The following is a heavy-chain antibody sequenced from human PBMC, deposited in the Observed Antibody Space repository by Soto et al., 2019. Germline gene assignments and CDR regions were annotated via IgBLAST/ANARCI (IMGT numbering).Heavy chain of an antibody. Sequence: QVQLVESGGGLVKPGGSLRLSCAASGFTFSDYYMSWIREAPGKGLEWVSYISSSSSYTNYADSVKGRFTISRDNAKNSLYLQMNSLRAEETAVYYCARITSGSYLDYWGQGTLVTVSS. CDR2: ISSSSSYT. V-gene: IGHV3-11*06. CDR3: ARITSGSYLDY. D-gene: IGHD1-26*01. J-gene: IGHJ4*02. CDR1: GFTFSDYY.